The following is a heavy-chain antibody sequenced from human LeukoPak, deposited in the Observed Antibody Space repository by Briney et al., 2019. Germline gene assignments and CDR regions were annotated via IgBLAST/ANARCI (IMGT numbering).Heavy chain of an antibody. CDR3: TKASAARCFGFFGYPFDH. Sequence: GGSLRLSCAASGFTFTNYAMTWVRQAPGKGLEWVAATVGIGPDTYHADSVKGRFTISRDNSKNILYLQMNSLRVEDTAVYYCTKASAARCFGFFGYPFDHWGQGTLLTVSS. J-gene: IGHJ4*02. CDR2: TVGIGPDT. CDR1: GFTFTNYA. V-gene: IGHV3-23*01. D-gene: IGHD6-6*01.